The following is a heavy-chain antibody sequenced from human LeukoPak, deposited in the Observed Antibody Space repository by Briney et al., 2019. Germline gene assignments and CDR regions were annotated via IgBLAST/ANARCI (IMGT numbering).Heavy chain of an antibody. Sequence: GGPLRLSCAASGFTFSSYGMHWVRQAPGRGLEWVANIKEDGSEKDYVDSVRGRFTISRDNAKNSLFLQMNSLRADDTAVYYCARVGLGVGSGRKASGLDPWGQGTLVTVSS. CDR2: IKEDGSEK. D-gene: IGHD3-10*01. CDR3: ARVGLGVGSGRKASGLDP. V-gene: IGHV3-7*01. J-gene: IGHJ5*02. CDR1: GFTFSSYG.